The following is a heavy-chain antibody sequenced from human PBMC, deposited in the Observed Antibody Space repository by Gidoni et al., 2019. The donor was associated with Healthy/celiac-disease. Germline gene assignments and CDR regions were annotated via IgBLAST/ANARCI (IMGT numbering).Heavy chain of an antibody. CDR2: ISWNSGSI. J-gene: IGHJ4*02. Sequence: EVQLVESGGGLVQPGRSLRLSCDASGFTFDDYAMHWVRQAPGKGLEWVSGISWNSGSIGYADSVKGRFTISRDNAKNSLYLQMNSLRAEDTALYYCAKDGCSGGSCYDGLMDYWGQGTLVTVSS. CDR3: AKDGCSGGSCYDGLMDY. D-gene: IGHD2-15*01. V-gene: IGHV3-9*01. CDR1: GFTFDDYA.